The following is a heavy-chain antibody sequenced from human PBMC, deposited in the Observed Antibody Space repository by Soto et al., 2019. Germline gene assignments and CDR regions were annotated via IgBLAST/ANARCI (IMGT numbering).Heavy chain of an antibody. CDR1: GFTFSVSS. J-gene: IGHJ4*02. CDR2: IRSRANHYAT. D-gene: IGHD3-16*01. V-gene: IGHV3-73*01. Sequence: EVQLVESGGGLVRPGGSVRLSCAASGFTFSVSSMHWVRQASGKGLEWLGRIRSRANHYATTYSESLKGRVIISRDDSQDTMFLEMSSLRTEDTAMYYCAIEGVGFGHWGQGTQVTVSS. CDR3: AIEGVGFGH.